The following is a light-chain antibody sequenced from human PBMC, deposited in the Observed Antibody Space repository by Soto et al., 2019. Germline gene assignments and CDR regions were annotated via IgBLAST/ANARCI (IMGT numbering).Light chain of an antibody. CDR3: QSYDSTLSARYV. CDR2: GNI. J-gene: IGLJ1*01. CDR1: SSNIGAGYD. V-gene: IGLV1-40*01. Sequence: QSVLTQPPSASGTPGQRVTISCSGSSSNIGAGYDVHWYQQRPGTAPKLLIFGNINRPSGVPDRFSGSKSGTSASLAITGLQAEDEGDYYCQSYDSTLSARYVFGTGTKATVL.